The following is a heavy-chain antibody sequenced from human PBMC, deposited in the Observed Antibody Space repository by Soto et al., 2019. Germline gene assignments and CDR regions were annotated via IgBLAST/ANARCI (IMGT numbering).Heavy chain of an antibody. V-gene: IGHV3-74*01. CDR1: GFTFSNYW. J-gene: IGHJ5*02. CDR2: INSDGRST. CDR3: ARAPGWFDP. Sequence: PGGSLRLSCVASGFTFSNYWIHWVRQAPGKGLVWVSRINSDGRSTSYADSVKGRFTISRDNAKNTLYLQMNSLRAEDTAVYYCARAPGWFDPWGQGTLVTVSS.